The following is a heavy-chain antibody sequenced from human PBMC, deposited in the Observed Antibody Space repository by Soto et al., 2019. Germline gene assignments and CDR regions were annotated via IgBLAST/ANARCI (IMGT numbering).Heavy chain of an antibody. D-gene: IGHD4-17*01. J-gene: IGHJ6*02. CDR2: ISSGGSTM. CDR3: ARDGYGDPYFYYGMDA. Sequence: GSLRLSCAGSGFTFSFYEMSWVRQAPGKGLEWVSYISSGGSTMYYADSVKGRFTISRDNAKNSLYLQMNSLRAEDTAVYYCARDGYGDPYFYYGMDAWGQGTTATVSS. CDR1: GFTFSFYE. V-gene: IGHV3-48*03.